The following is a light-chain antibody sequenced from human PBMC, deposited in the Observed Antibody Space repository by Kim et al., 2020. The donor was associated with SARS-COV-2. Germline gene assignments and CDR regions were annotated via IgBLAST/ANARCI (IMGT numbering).Light chain of an antibody. Sequence: SESVGDRGTITCRASQGSSNYLAWYQQKPGKVPKLLIYAASTLQSGVPSRCSGSGSGTDVTLTISSLQPEDVATYYCQKYNSVPRTFGQGTKLEIK. CDR3: QKYNSVPRT. CDR1: QGSSNY. J-gene: IGKJ2*01. CDR2: AAS. V-gene: IGKV1-27*01.